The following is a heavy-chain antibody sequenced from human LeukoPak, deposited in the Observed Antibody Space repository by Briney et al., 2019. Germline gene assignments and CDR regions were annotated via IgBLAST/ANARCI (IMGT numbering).Heavy chain of an antibody. CDR3: ARLRWGDWFDP. CDR2: IYSGGST. V-gene: IGHV3-66*02. J-gene: IGHJ5*02. Sequence: PGGSLRLSCAASGFTVSSNYMSWVRQAPGKRLEWVSVIYSGGSTYYADSVKGRFTISRDNSKNTLYLQMNSLRAEDTAVYYCARLRWGDWFDPWGQGTLVTVSS. CDR1: GFTVSSNY. D-gene: IGHD4-23*01.